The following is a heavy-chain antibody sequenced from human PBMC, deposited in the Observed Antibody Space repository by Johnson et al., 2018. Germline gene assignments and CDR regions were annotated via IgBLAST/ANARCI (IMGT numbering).Heavy chain of an antibody. CDR1: GFIFHDYG. CDR3: TRPEGLYSSNSDQYFQH. Sequence: VQLVQSGGGVVRPGGSLRLSCAASGFIFHDYGMSWVRQTPVQGLEWVSSIHWNGVRTANADSVKGRFTISRDNGKSFLYLQMNSLRPEDTAVYYCTRPEGLYSSNSDQYFQHWGQGTLVIVSS. V-gene: IGHV3-20*04. CDR2: IHWNGVRT. D-gene: IGHD6-13*01. J-gene: IGHJ1*01.